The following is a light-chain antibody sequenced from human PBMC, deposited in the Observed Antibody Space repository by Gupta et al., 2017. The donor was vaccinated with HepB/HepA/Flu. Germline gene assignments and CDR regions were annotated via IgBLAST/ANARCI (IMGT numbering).Light chain of an antibody. CDR2: EVS. V-gene: IGLV2-23*02. CDR3: CSYAGSRTYV. J-gene: IGLJ1*01. CDR1: SRDVGSYNL. Sequence: QSALTQPASVSGSPGQSITISCTGTSRDVGSYNLVSWYQQHPGKAPKLMIYEVSKRPSGVSNRFSGSKAGNTASLTISGLQAEDEADYYCCSYAGSRTYVFGTGTKVTVL.